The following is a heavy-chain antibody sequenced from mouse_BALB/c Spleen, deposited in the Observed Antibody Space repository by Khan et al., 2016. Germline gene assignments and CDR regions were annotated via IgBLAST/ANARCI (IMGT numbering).Heavy chain of an antibody. D-gene: IGHD2-1*01. J-gene: IGHJ3*01. CDR2: IWAGGST. Sequence: QVQLKESGPGLVAPSQSLSITCTVSGLSLTSYGVHWVRQPPGKGLEWLGVIWAGGSTNYNSALMSRLSISKDNSKSQVFLKMNSLQTDDTAMYYCARVYYGNYAWFAYWGQGTLVTVSA. CDR3: ARVYYGNYAWFAY. V-gene: IGHV2-9*02. CDR1: GLSLTSYG.